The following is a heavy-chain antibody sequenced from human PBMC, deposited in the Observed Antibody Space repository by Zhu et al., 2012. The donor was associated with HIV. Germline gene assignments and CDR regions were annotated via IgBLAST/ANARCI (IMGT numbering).Heavy chain of an antibody. J-gene: IGHJ4*02. D-gene: IGHD4-17*01. CDR2: INADGSGT. CDR3: ARDLYYGALD. V-gene: IGHV3-74*01. Sequence: EVQLVESGGGLVQPGGSLRLSCAASGFTFSSYWMHWVRQAPGKGLAWVSRINADGSGTDYADSVKGRFTISRDNAKNTLYVQMNSLRAEDSGVYYCARDLYYGALDWGQGTLVTVSS. CDR1: GFTFSSYW.